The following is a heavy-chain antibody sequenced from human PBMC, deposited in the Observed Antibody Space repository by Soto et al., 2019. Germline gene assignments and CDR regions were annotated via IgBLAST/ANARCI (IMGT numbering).Heavy chain of an antibody. Sequence: QVQLVQSGAEVKKPGASVKVSCKASGYTFTSYYMHWVRQAPGQGLEWMGIINPSGGSTSYAQKFEGRVTMTRDTYTSIVYMELSSLRSEDTAVYYCARSDDYYDSSGYYLPPPDYWGQGTLVTVSS. V-gene: IGHV1-46*01. J-gene: IGHJ4*02. CDR3: ARSDDYYDSSGYYLPPPDY. D-gene: IGHD3-22*01. CDR1: GYTFTSYY. CDR2: INPSGGST.